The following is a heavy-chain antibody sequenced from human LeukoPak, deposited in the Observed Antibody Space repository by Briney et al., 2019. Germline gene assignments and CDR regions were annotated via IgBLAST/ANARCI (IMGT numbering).Heavy chain of an antibody. CDR2: IWYDGSSK. J-gene: IGHJ4*02. Sequence: TGGSLRLSCAASGFTFSSYGMHWVRQAPGKGLEWVAVIWYDGSSKYYADSVKGRFTISRDNSKNTLYLQMNSLRAEDTAVYYCARDLKYCTNGVCYRRLDYWGQGTLVTVSS. CDR1: GFTFSSYG. V-gene: IGHV3-33*01. D-gene: IGHD2-8*01. CDR3: ARDLKYCTNGVCYRRLDY.